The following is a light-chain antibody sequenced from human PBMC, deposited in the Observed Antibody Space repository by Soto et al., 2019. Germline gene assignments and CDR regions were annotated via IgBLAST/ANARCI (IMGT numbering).Light chain of an antibody. V-gene: IGKV3-15*01. Sequence: EKVVTQSPATLSVSPGERATLSCRASQSFGSNPAWYQQKPGLAPRLLIYRASSRGTGVPAKFSGSGLGTDFTLTISSLLSEDSAVYYCRQYENCPLYSFGRGTKVYIK. J-gene: IGKJ3*01. CDR1: QSFGSN. CDR3: RQYENCPLYS. CDR2: RAS.